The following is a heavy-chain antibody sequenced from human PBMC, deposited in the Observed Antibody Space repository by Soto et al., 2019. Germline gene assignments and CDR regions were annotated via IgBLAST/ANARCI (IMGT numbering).Heavy chain of an antibody. Sequence: ASVKVSCKASGYTFTSYDINWVRQATGQGLEWMGWMNPNSGNTGYAQKFQGRVTMTRNTSISTAYMELSSLRSEDTAVYYCARVGFGELFFDYWGQGTLVTVSS. CDR3: ARVGFGELFFDY. D-gene: IGHD3-10*01. CDR1: GYTFTSYD. CDR2: MNPNSGNT. V-gene: IGHV1-8*01. J-gene: IGHJ4*02.